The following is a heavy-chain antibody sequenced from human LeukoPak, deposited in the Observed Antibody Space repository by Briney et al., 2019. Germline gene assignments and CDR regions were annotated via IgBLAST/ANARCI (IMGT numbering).Heavy chain of an antibody. D-gene: IGHD3-3*01. CDR1: GGSIGSHL. CDR3: ARDYDFSGGHYYYGLDV. Sequence: SETLSLTCTVSGGSIGSHLWNWIRQPPGKGLEWVGYIHHSGNTNYNPSLQSRLTISVDTSKNQFSLRLRSVIAADTAIYYCARDYDFSGGHYYYGLDVWGQGTTVTVSS. V-gene: IGHV4-59*11. J-gene: IGHJ6*02. CDR2: IHHSGNT.